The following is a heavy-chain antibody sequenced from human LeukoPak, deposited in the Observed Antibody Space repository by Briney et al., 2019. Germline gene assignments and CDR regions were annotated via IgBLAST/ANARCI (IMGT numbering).Heavy chain of an antibody. CDR3: ARGEKVRSASFDF. D-gene: IGHD2-21*01. CDR2: INPNTGGT. V-gene: IGHV1-2*02. Sequence: ASVKVSCSSAAFTFTIYYIHWVRLAPGQGLEWMGWINPNTGGTNYAQKFQGRVTMTRDTSISTAYMELSSLRSDDTAVYYCARGEKVRSASFDFWAQGTLVTVSS. CDR1: AFTFTIYY. J-gene: IGHJ4*02.